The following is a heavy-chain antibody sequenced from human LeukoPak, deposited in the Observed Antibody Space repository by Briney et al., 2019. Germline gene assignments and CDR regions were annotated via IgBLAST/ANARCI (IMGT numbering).Heavy chain of an antibody. V-gene: IGHV1-69*05. CDR2: IIPIFGTA. CDR1: GGTFTIYA. Sequence: GSSVTVSFKASGGTFTIYAISWVRQAPRQGLEWMGGIIPIFGTANYAQKFQGRVTMTRNTSISTAYMELSSLRSEDTAVYYCARDFFPKYYYGSGGRTNWYFDLWGRGTLVTVSS. J-gene: IGHJ2*01. D-gene: IGHD3-10*01. CDR3: ARDFFPKYYYGSGGRTNWYFDL.